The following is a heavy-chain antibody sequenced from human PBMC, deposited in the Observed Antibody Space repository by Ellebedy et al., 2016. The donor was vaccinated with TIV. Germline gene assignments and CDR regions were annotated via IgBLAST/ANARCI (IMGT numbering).Heavy chain of an antibody. V-gene: IGHV3-7*03. D-gene: IGHD1-26*01. CDR3: ARVLGELDLFDY. CDR2: IKQDGSEK. Sequence: GESLKISCAASGFTFSTYWMGWVRQAAGKGLEWVANIKQDGSEKFYVDSVKGRFSVSRDNAKNSLYLQMNSLRVEDTAVYYCARVLGELDLFDYWGQGTLVTVSS. CDR1: GFTFSTYW. J-gene: IGHJ4*02.